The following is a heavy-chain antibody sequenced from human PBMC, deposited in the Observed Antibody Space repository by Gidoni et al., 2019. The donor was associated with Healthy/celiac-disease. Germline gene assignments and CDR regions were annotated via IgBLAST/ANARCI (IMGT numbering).Heavy chain of an antibody. CDR1: GASFSGYY. CDR2: INHSGST. D-gene: IGHD5-12*01. Sequence: QVQLQQWGAGLSKPSETLSLTCAVHGASFSGYYWSWIRQPPGKGLEWIGEINHSGSTNYNPSLKSRVTISVDTSKNQFSLKLSSVTAADTAVYYCARGRSIVATIPYFDYWGQGTLVTVSS. V-gene: IGHV4-34*01. J-gene: IGHJ4*02. CDR3: ARGRSIVATIPYFDY.